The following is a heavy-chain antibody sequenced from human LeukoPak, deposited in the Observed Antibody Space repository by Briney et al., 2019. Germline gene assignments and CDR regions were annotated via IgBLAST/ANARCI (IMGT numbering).Heavy chain of an antibody. V-gene: IGHV3-21*01. CDR3: AKDKNAPSGLIFDY. CDR1: GFTFSSYS. CDR2: ISSSSSYI. D-gene: IGHD2-8*02. Sequence: RESLTPSCPVSGFTFSSYSMNWVRPAAGKGLGWVSSISSSSSYIFYSDSVTGSFSISRDNCKASMYVQMNSLRDEATDVYYCAKDKNAPSGLIFDYWGQGTLVTVSS. J-gene: IGHJ4*02.